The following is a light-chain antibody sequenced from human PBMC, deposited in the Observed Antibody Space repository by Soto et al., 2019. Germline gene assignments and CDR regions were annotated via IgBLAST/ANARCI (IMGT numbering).Light chain of an antibody. Sequence: QSALTQPASVSGYPGQSITISCTGTSSDVGGYNYVSWYQQHPGKAPKLMIYDVSNRPSGVSNRFSGSKSGNTASLTISGLQAEDEADYYCSSYTSSSTYVVFGGGTKLTAL. V-gene: IGLV2-14*01. CDR1: SSDVGGYNY. J-gene: IGLJ2*01. CDR3: SSYTSSSTYVV. CDR2: DVS.